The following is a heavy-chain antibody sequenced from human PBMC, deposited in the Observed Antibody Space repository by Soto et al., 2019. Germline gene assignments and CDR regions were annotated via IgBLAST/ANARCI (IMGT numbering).Heavy chain of an antibody. J-gene: IGHJ4*01. CDR1: GFTFSSYN. D-gene: IGHD1-1*01. Sequence: PGGYLRHSYAASGFTFSSYNLNWVRQAPGQGLEWVSTITGSGVSTYYADSVKGRFTISRDNSKDRPYLQLNSLRADDTAVYYCAKQAVLIGYNSGSCFDFWGHGLLVT. CDR2: ITGSGVST. V-gene: IGHV3-23*01. CDR3: AKQAVLIGYNSGSCFDF.